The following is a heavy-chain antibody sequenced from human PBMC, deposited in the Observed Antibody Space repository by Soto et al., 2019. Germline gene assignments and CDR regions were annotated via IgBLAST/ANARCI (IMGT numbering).Heavy chain of an antibody. CDR3: ARELELNWFDP. D-gene: IGHD1-7*01. V-gene: IGHV4-59*01. Sequence: PXETLSLTCSVSGDSITNYYWTWIRQPPGKGLEWIGYIYNSGGTKYNPSLKSRVTISVDTSKNQFSLKLSSVTAADTAVYYCARELELNWFDPWGQGTLVTVSS. CDR1: GDSITNYY. J-gene: IGHJ5*02. CDR2: IYNSGGT.